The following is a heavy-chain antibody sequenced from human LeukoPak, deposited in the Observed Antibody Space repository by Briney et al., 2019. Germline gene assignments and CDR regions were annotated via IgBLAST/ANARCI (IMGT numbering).Heavy chain of an antibody. D-gene: IGHD2-2*01. CDR3: ARGGFQHGFDN. Sequence: PGGSLRLSFVASGFTFTNYRMHWVRQAPGKGLEWVSRINNDGSDRIYADSVKGRFTISRDNAKNTVFLQMNSLRAEDTAVYYCARGGFQHGFDNWGQGVRVTVSS. CDR1: GFTFTNYR. CDR2: INNDGSDR. J-gene: IGHJ4*02. V-gene: IGHV3-74*01.